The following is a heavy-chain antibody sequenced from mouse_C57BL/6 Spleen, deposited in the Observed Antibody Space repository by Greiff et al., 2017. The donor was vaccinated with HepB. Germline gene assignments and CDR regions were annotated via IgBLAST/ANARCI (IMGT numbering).Heavy chain of an antibody. Sequence: VQLQQPGTELVKPGASVKLSCKASGYTFTSYWMHWVKQRPGQGLEWIGNINPSNGGTNYNEKFKSKATLTVDKSSSTAYMQLSSLTSEDSAVYYCARGGTVVATPAWFAYWGQGTLVTVSA. D-gene: IGHD1-1*01. CDR3: ARGGTVVATPAWFAY. V-gene: IGHV1-53*01. CDR1: GYTFTSYW. J-gene: IGHJ3*01. CDR2: INPSNGGT.